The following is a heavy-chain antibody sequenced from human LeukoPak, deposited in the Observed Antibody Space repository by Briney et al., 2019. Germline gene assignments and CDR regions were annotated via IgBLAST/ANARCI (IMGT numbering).Heavy chain of an antibody. Sequence: GSLLLSSASSGFTFSNYWMHWVRPVPEKGLVWVSRVNPDGSSLTYANSVKGRFTSSRDNARNTLYLQMNRLRVEDTAVYYCARGGSYGDYWGQGILVTVSS. D-gene: IGHD3-16*01. V-gene: IGHV3-74*01. CDR2: VNPDGSSL. J-gene: IGHJ4*02. CDR1: GFTFSNYW. CDR3: ARGGSYGDY.